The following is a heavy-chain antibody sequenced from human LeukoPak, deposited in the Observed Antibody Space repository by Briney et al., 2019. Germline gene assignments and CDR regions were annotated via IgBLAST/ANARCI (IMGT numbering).Heavy chain of an antibody. V-gene: IGHV4-59*02. CDR1: GGSVNNYY. J-gene: IGHJ4*02. D-gene: IGHD3-22*01. Sequence: SETLSLTCTVSGGSVNNYYWNWLRQPPGKGLEWIGYIYYSGSTNYNPSLKSRVTISVDTSKNQFSLKLRSVTAADTAVYYCARAVKYHYDRSDEYFDYWGQGTLVTVSS. CDR3: ARAVKYHYDRSDEYFDY. CDR2: IYYSGST.